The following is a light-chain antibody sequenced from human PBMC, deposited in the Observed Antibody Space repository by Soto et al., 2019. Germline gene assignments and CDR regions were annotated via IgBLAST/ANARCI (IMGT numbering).Light chain of an antibody. CDR1: QSISSSD. CDR2: GAS. J-gene: IGKJ2*01. V-gene: IGKV3-20*01. CDR3: QQYGPSPYT. Sequence: ETGLTQSPGTLSLSPGERATLSCRASQSISSSDLAWYQQKPGQAPRLLIYGASNRATGLPDRFSGSGSGTDFTLTISRLEPEDFAVYYCQQYGPSPYTFGQGTKLEIK.